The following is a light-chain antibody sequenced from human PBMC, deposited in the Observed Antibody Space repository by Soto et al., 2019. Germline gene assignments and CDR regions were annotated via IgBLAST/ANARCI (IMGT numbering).Light chain of an antibody. Sequence: DIQLTQSPSFLSASVGDRVTITCRASQGISSFLAWYQQKPGKAPNLLISAASTLRTGVPSRFSGSGSGTECPLTISSMPPEDFATYYCQHLNTYPLTFGGGTKVEI. CDR1: QGISSF. CDR3: QHLNTYPLT. J-gene: IGKJ4*01. V-gene: IGKV1-9*01. CDR2: AAS.